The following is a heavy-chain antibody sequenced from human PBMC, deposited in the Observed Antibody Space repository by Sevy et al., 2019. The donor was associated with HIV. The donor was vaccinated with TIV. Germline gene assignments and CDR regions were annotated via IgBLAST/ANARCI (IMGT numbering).Heavy chain of an antibody. CDR1: RFTFKTNG. V-gene: IGHV3-7*01. Sequence: GGSLRLSCAASRFTFKTNGLSGVRQAPGKGREGVGNIKEEGSGKNYADSVRGRFTISRDNAKNSLYLQMSSLRVEDTAVYYCARDSPGYGGYSYWGQGTLVTVSS. D-gene: IGHD1-26*01. CDR3: ARDSPGYGGYSY. J-gene: IGHJ4*01. CDR2: IKEEGSGK.